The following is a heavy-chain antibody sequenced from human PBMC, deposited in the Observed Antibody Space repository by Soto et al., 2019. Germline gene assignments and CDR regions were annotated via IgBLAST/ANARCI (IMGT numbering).Heavy chain of an antibody. V-gene: IGHV1-46*01. CDR2: VNPSSGSV. CDR1: GYSFTNHY. D-gene: IGHD2-15*01. Sequence: ASVKVSCKASGYSFTNHYIHWVRQAPGQGLEWVGLVNPSSGSVTYAQKVQGRVTMTRDTSTTTVYMQLSSLTSDDTAVYFCAKVRGGSFPYYFDDWGQGTLVTVSS. J-gene: IGHJ4*02. CDR3: AKVRGGSFPYYFDD.